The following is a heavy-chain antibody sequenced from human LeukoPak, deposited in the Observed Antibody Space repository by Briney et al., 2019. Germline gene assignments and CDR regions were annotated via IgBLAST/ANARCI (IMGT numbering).Heavy chain of an antibody. V-gene: IGHV4-34*01. CDR2: INHSGST. Sequence: SETLSLTCAVYGGSFSGYYWSWIRQPPGKELEWIGEINHSGSTNYNPSLKSRVTISVDTSKNQFSLKLSSVTAADTAVYYCARGLSAVAGKGYWGQGTLVTVSS. D-gene: IGHD6-19*01. CDR3: ARGLSAVAGKGY. CDR1: GGSFSGYY. J-gene: IGHJ4*02.